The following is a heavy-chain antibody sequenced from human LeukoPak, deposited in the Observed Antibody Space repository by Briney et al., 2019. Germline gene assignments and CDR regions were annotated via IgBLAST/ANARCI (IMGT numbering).Heavy chain of an antibody. D-gene: IGHD3-16*01. CDR2: INPNSGGT. CDR1: GYTFTGYY. V-gene: IGHV1-2*02. J-gene: IGHJ3*02. CDR3: ARVWHIPIPTQTSDAFDI. Sequence: ASVKVSCKASGYTFTGYYMHWVRQAPGQGLEWMGWINPNSGGTNYAQKFQGRVTMTRDTSISTAYMELSRLRSDDTAVYYCARVWHIPIPTQTSDAFDIWGQGTMVTVSS.